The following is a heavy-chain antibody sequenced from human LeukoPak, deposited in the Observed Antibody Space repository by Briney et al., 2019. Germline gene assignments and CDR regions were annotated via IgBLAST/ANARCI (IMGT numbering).Heavy chain of an antibody. V-gene: IGHV1-2*02. CDR3: AREGIQVWLLGAY. CDR2: INPNSGGT. J-gene: IGHJ4*02. D-gene: IGHD5-18*01. CDR1: GYTFTGDY. Sequence: ASVKVSCKASGYTFTGDYMHWVRQAPGQGLEWRGWINPNSGGTNYAQKFQGRVTMTRDTSISTAYMELSRLRSDDTAVYYCAREGIQVWLLGAYWGQGTLVTVSS.